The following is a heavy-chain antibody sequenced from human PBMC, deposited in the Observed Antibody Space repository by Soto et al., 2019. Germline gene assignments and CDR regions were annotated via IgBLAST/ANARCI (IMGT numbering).Heavy chain of an antibody. CDR2: IYYSGNT. V-gene: IGHV4-59*01. D-gene: IGHD5-18*01. CDR1: GGSISSYY. Sequence: SETLSLTCTVSGGSISSYYWSWIRQPPGKGLEWIGYIYYSGNTNYNPSLKSRVTISVDTSKNQFSLKLSSVTAADTAVYYCARSTWIQLWTLWGQGTLVTVSS. CDR3: ARSTWIQLWTL. J-gene: IGHJ4*02.